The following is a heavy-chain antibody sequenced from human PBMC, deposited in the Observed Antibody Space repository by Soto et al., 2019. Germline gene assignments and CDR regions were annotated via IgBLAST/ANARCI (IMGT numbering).Heavy chain of an antibody. J-gene: IGHJ4*02. D-gene: IGHD2-21*02. CDR1: GFTFSGPS. CDR2: VKTKDDTYAT. Sequence: EVQLVESGGGLVQPGGSLKLSCAASGFTFSGPSMHWVRQASGKGLEWVGRVKTKDDTYATTYAASVTGRFTISRDDSKNTAYLQMDSLKSEDTAVYYCARRCRGDCLSPHDSWGRGTLVTVSS. V-gene: IGHV3-73*02. CDR3: ARRCRGDCLSPHDS.